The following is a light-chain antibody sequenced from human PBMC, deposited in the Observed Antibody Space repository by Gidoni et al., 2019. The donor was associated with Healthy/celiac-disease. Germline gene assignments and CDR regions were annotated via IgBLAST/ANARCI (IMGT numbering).Light chain of an antibody. Sequence: DIVMTQSPLSLPVTPGEPASISCRSSQSLLHGNGYNYLDWYLQKPGQSPQLLIYLGSNRASGVPDRFSGSGSGTDFTLKISRVEAEDVGVYYCMQALQTPFTFXPXTKVXIK. CDR1: QSLLHGNGYNY. J-gene: IGKJ3*01. CDR2: LGS. CDR3: MQALQTPFT. V-gene: IGKV2-28*01.